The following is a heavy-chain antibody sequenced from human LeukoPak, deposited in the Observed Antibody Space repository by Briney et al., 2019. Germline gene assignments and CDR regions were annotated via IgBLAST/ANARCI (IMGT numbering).Heavy chain of an antibody. D-gene: IGHD4-17*01. CDR3: ARRYGDYVGSFEY. CDR1: GFTFSSYG. Sequence: GASLRLSCAASGFTFSSYGFHWVRQAPGKGLEWVAVIWYDGSYQYYADSVKGRFTISRDNAKNSLYLQMNSLRAEDTAVYYCARRYGDYVGSFEYWGQGTLVTVSS. CDR2: IWYDGSYQ. J-gene: IGHJ4*02. V-gene: IGHV3-33*03.